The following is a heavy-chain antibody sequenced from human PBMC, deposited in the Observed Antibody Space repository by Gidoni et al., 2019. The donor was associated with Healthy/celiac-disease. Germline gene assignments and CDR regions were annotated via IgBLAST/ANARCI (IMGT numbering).Heavy chain of an antibody. D-gene: IGHD2-15*01. CDR2: ISSSSSTI. V-gene: IGHV3-48*02. Sequence: SLTLSCAASGFTFSRYSMNWVRQAPGQGLEWVSYISSSSSTIYYADSVKGRFTISRDNAKNSLYLQMNSLRDEDTAVYYCARDKAAVVPFGYWGQGTLVTVSS. J-gene: IGHJ4*02. CDR1: GFTFSRYS. CDR3: ARDKAAVVPFGY.